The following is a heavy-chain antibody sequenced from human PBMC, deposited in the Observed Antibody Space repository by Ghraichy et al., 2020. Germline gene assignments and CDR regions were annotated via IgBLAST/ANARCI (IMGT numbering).Heavy chain of an antibody. Sequence: SETLSLTCAVYGGSFSGYYWSWIRQPPGKGLEWIGEINHSGSTNYNPSLKSRVTISVDTSKNQFSLKLSSVTAADTAVYYCARAVPMVRGISHRGWGQGTLVTVSS. D-gene: IGHD3-10*01. V-gene: IGHV4-34*01. CDR2: INHSGST. CDR3: ARAVPMVRGISHRG. J-gene: IGHJ4*02. CDR1: GGSFSGYY.